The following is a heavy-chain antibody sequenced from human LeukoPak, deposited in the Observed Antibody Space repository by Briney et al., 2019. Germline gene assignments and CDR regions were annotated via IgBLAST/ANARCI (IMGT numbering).Heavy chain of an antibody. V-gene: IGHV4-39*07. J-gene: IGHJ6*03. Sequence: SETLSLTCTVSGGSISSSSYYWGWIRQPPGKGLEWIGSIYYSGSTYYNPSLKSRVTISVHTSKNQFSLKLSSVTAADTAVYYCARVSAPDYYYYYMDVWGKGTTVTISS. CDR1: GGSISSSSYY. CDR3: ARVSAPDYYYYYMDV. CDR2: IYYSGST.